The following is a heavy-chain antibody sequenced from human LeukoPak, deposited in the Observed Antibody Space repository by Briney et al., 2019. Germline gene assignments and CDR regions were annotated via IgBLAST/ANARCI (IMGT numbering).Heavy chain of an antibody. CDR2: ISYDGSNK. J-gene: IGHJ4*02. CDR3: ARGLIVVVTAIPGGFDFDY. D-gene: IGHD2-21*02. Sequence: GGSLRLSCAASGFTFSSYSMNWVRQAPGKGLEWVAVISYDGSNKYYADSVKGRFTISRDNSKNTLYLQMNSLRAEDTAVYYCARGLIVVVTAIPGGFDFDYWDQGTLVTVSS. V-gene: IGHV3-30*03. CDR1: GFTFSSYS.